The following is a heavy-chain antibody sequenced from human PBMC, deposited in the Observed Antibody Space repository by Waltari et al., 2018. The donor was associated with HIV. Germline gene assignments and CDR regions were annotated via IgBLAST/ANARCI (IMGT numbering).Heavy chain of an antibody. CDR3: AKDGSYFDLDY. J-gene: IGHJ4*02. CDR1: GFTFSNYG. V-gene: IGHV3-30*02. D-gene: IGHD1-26*01. CDR2: IRYDGSNK. Sequence: QVQLVESGGGVVQPGGSLRLYCAASGFTFSNYGMHWVRQAPGKGVEWVAFIRYDGSNKYYADSVKGRFTISRDNSKNTLYLQMNSLRVEDTAVYYCAKDGSYFDLDYWGQGTLVTVSS.